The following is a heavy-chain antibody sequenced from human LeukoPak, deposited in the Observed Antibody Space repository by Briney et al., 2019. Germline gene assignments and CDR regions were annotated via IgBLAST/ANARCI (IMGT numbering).Heavy chain of an antibody. CDR2: IYYSGSA. V-gene: IGHV4-39*07. J-gene: IGHJ6*03. Sequence: PSETLSLTCTVSGASISGSGFYWGWIRQPPGKGLEWIGNIYYSGSAYYNASLESRVTISIDASKNQFSLKLNSVTAADTAVYYCARVGYSYGGLFSAIYYYYMDVWGKGTTVTVSS. CDR1: GASISGSGFY. CDR3: ARVGYSYGGLFSAIYYYYMDV. D-gene: IGHD5-18*01.